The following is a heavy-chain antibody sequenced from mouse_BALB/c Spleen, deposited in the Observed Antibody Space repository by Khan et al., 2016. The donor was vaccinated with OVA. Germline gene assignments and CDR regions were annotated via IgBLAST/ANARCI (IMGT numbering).Heavy chain of an antibody. CDR3: ARRVLYGLFAY. CDR1: GYTFTTYW. Sequence: VQLQESGAELAKPGASVKMSCTASGYTFTTYWIHWIKQRPGQGLEWIGYINPSTGYTEYNKNFKGKATLTADDSSSTAYMQLNSLTSADSAVYYCARRVLYGLFAYWGQGTLVTVSA. D-gene: IGHD2-10*02. V-gene: IGHV1-7*01. J-gene: IGHJ3*01. CDR2: INPSTGYT.